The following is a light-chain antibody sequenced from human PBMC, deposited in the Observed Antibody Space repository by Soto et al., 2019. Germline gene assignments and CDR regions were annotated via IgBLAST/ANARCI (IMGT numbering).Light chain of an antibody. CDR2: GAS. CDR3: QQYNNWPPRYT. J-gene: IGKJ2*01. V-gene: IGKV3-15*01. Sequence: EIVLTQSPGTLSLSPGEGATLSCRASQSISSNFLAWYQQKRGQAPRLLIYGASTRATGIPARFSGSGSGTEFTLTISNLESEDFAVYYCQQYNNWPPRYTFGQGTKVDIK. CDR1: QSISSNF.